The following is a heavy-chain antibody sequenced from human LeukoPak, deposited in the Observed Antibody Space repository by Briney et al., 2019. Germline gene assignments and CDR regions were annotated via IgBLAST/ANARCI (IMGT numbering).Heavy chain of an antibody. CDR1: GFTFRSYA. Sequence: GGSLRLSCLASGFTFRSYAVHWVRQAPGKGLEYISSISRDGESTYYADSVKGRFTISRDNSKNTLSLRMSSLQPDDTAVYYCVKSDNIVGATYFDYWGQGTLVTVSS. J-gene: IGHJ4*02. V-gene: IGHV3-64D*09. CDR3: VKSDNIVGATYFDY. CDR2: ISRDGEST. D-gene: IGHD1-26*01.